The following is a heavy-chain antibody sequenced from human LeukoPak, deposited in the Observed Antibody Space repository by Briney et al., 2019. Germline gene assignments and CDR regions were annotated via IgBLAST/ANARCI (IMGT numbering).Heavy chain of an antibody. V-gene: IGHV4-4*02. CDR3: VRGGNYLFDY. CDR1: GDSVSGTNW. Sequence: SGTLSLTCTVSGDSVSGTNWWSWVRQPPGKGLEWIGEIYHTGSTNYNPSLKSRLTMSVDMSKNQFSLKLSSVTAADTAVYYCVRGGNYLFDYWGRGTLVTVSS. D-gene: IGHD1-7*01. J-gene: IGHJ4*02. CDR2: IYHTGST.